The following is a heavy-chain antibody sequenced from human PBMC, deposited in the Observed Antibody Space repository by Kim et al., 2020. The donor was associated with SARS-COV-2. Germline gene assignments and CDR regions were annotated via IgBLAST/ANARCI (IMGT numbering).Heavy chain of an antibody. CDR2: ISYDGSNQ. CDR1: GFTFSSYA. D-gene: IGHD5-12*01. CDR3: ARALGDTVATIWGLFPCATSSQGMDG. Sequence: GGSLRLSCAASGFTFSSYAMYWVRQAPGKGLEWVAIISYDGSNQYYADSVRGRFTITRDNSKNTLYLQMNSLRAEDTALYYCARALGDTVATIWGLFPCATSSQGMDGWSQGPTPTVSS. J-gene: IGHJ6*02. V-gene: IGHV3-30*04.